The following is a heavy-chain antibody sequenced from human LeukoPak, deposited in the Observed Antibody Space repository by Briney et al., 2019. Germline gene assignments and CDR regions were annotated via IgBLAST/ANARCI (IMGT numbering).Heavy chain of an antibody. CDR3: ATDQAGFKFGYYYYGMDV. V-gene: IGHV1-69*13. Sequence: PLASVKVSCEAFGGTFSNYAINWMRQAPGQGLEWMGGIITNFGTTNYAQKYQGRVTITADESTSTVYMELSSLRSEDTAVYYCATDQAGFKFGYYYYGMDVWGQGTTVTVSS. D-gene: IGHD3-16*01. CDR1: GGTFSNYA. CDR2: IITNFGTT. J-gene: IGHJ6*02.